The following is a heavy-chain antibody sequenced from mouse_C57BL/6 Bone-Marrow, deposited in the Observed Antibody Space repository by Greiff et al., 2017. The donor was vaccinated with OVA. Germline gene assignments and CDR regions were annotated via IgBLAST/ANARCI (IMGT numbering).Heavy chain of an antibody. Sequence: EVQLQQSGAELVRPGASVKLSCTASGFNIKDDYMHWVKQRPEQGLEWIGWIDPENGDTEYAPKFQGKATITADTSSNTAYLQLSSLTSEDTAVYYCTKGHGNCELAGFAYWGQGTLVTVSA. D-gene: IGHD2-1*01. CDR2: IDPENGDT. V-gene: IGHV14-4*01. CDR1: GFNIKDDY. CDR3: TKGHGNCELAGFAY. J-gene: IGHJ3*01.